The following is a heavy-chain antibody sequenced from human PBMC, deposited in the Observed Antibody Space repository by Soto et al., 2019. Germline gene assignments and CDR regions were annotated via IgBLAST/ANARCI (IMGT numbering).Heavy chain of an antibody. CDR2: INHSGST. J-gene: IGHJ4*02. D-gene: IGHD3-3*01. V-gene: IGHV4-34*01. Sequence: KPSETLSLTCAVYGGSFSGYYWSWIRQPPGKGLEWIGEINHSGSTNYNPSLKSRVTISVDTSKNQFSRKLSSVTAADTAVYYCARLGRDFWSGYYDTPDYWGQGTLVTVSS. CDR3: ARLGRDFWSGYYDTPDY. CDR1: GGSFSGYY.